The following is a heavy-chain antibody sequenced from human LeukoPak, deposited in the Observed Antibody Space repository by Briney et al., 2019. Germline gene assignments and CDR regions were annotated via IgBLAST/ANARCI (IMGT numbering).Heavy chain of an antibody. CDR3: AKDPNGDYVGAFDM. Sequence: PGGSLRLSCAASGFTVSSNYMSWVRQAPGKRLEWVSVIYSGGSTYYADSVRGRFTVSRDNSKSSLYLQMNGLRAEDTALYYCAKDPNGDYVGAFDMWGQGTMVTVSS. D-gene: IGHD4-17*01. J-gene: IGHJ3*02. CDR2: IYSGGST. CDR1: GFTVSSNY. V-gene: IGHV3-53*01.